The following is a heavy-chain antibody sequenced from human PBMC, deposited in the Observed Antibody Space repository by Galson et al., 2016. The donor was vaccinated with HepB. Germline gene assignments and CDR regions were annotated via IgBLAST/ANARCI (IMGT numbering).Heavy chain of an antibody. V-gene: IGHV1-18*04. CDR1: GYTFSNHG. D-gene: IGHD1-26*01. J-gene: IGHJ4*02. CDR3: ARAALKWELLPRGWYFDY. Sequence: SVKVSCKASGYTFSNHGITWVRQAPGQGLEWMGWIGAYNGNTNYAQKFQGRVTMTTDTSTSTAYMELRSLRSDDTAVYYCARAALKWELLPRGWYFDYWGQGTRVTVSS. CDR2: IGAYNGNT.